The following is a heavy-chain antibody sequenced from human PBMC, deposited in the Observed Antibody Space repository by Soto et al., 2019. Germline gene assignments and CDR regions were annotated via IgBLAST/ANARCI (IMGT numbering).Heavy chain of an antibody. CDR2: ISDSGGST. D-gene: IGHD2-15*01. V-gene: IGHV3-23*01. Sequence: EVQLLESGGGLVQPGGSLRLSCAGSGFSLSSYSTNWVRQAAGKGLEWVSGISDSGGSTYYADSVKGRFTISKHNAENTLYLQLDSMRAPDTAVYYCAKGRSGSYYSALDYWGQGALVTVSS. CDR1: GFSLSSYS. CDR3: AKGRSGSYYSALDY. J-gene: IGHJ4*02.